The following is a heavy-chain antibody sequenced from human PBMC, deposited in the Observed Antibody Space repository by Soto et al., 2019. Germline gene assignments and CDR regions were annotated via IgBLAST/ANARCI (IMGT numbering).Heavy chain of an antibody. J-gene: IGHJ4*02. Sequence: EVQLLESGGGLVQPGGSLRLSCAASGFTFSSYAMSWVRQTPGKGLEWVSGISGGGGNTYYADSVTGRFTISRDNSRNTLYLRMNSLRAADTAIYYCAKDRGAGGRFSGIAVAGIHSWGQGTLVTVSS. CDR1: GFTFSSYA. CDR2: ISGGGGNT. CDR3: AKDRGAGGRFSGIAVAGIHS. D-gene: IGHD6-19*01. V-gene: IGHV3-23*01.